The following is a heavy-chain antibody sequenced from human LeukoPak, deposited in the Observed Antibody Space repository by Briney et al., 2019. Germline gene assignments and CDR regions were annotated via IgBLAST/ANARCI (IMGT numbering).Heavy chain of an antibody. CDR1: GFTFDDYA. V-gene: IGHV3-9*01. J-gene: IGHJ5*02. CDR2: ISWNSGSI. D-gene: IGHD2-15*01. Sequence: GGSLRLSCAASGFTFDDYAMHWVRQAPGKGLEWVSGISWNSGSIGYADSVKGRFTISRDNAKNSLYLQMNSLRAEDTAVYYCATYCGAASCYSGFDPWGQGTLVTVSS. CDR3: ATYCGAASCYSGFDP.